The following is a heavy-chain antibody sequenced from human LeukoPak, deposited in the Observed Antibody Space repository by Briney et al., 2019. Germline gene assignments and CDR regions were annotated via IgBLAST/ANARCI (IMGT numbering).Heavy chain of an antibody. J-gene: IGHJ3*02. CDR2: ISSSWST. D-gene: IGHD3-22*01. V-gene: IGHV4-4*07. CDR1: GGSLNNNY. Sequence: SETLSLTCTVSGGSLNNNYWSWIRQPAAKGLEWVGRISSSWSTSYSPSLKSRVHMSVDTSKNQFSLKLSSVTAADTAVYHCARDLGTTYYYDTSGYPRRTDAFDIWGQGTMVTVSS. CDR3: ARDLGTTYYYDTSGYPRRTDAFDI.